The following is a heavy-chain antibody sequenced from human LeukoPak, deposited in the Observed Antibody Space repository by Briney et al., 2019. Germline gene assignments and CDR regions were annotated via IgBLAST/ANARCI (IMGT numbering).Heavy chain of an antibody. D-gene: IGHD4-23*01. V-gene: IGHV3-21*01. Sequence: GGSLRLSCAASGLTFNTYTIGWVRQAPGKRLEWVASISSSSTYIYYADSVKGRFTISRDNAKNSLYLQMNSLRAEDTAVYYCAREFDYGGHFDYWGQGTLVTVSS. CDR1: GLTFNTYT. J-gene: IGHJ4*02. CDR2: ISSSSTYI. CDR3: AREFDYGGHFDY.